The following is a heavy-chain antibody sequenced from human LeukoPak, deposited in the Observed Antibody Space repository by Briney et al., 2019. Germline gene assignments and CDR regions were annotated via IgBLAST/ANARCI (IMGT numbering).Heavy chain of an antibody. Sequence: SETLSLTCTVSGGSISSGSYYWSWIRQPAGKGLEWIGRIDTSGSTNYNPSLKSRVTISVDTSKNQFSLKLTSVTAADTAVYYCARGRVGAGTGDYWGQGTLVTVSS. D-gene: IGHD6-13*01. V-gene: IGHV4-61*02. CDR1: GGSISSGSYY. CDR3: ARGRVGAGTGDY. CDR2: IDTSGST. J-gene: IGHJ4*02.